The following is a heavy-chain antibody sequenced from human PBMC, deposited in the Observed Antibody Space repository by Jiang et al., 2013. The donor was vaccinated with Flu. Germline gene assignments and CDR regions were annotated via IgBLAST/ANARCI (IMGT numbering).Heavy chain of an antibody. CDR1: GGSFSGYY. V-gene: IGHV4-34*01. Sequence: LLKPSETLSLTCAVYGGSFSGYYWSWIRQPPGKGLEWIGEINHSGSTNYNPSLKSRVTISVDTSKNQFSLKLSSVTAADTAVYYCARGRDGGWPKYYFDYWGQGTLVTVSS. CDR2: INHSGST. J-gene: IGHJ4*02. D-gene: IGHD4-23*01. CDR3: ARGRDGGWPKYYFDY.